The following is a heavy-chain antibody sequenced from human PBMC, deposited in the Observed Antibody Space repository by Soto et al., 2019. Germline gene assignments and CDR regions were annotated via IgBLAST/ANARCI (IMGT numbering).Heavy chain of an antibody. J-gene: IGHJ4*02. CDR1: GFTFSRHG. CDR3: ARDDDYPDNGFDY. V-gene: IGHV3-33*01. D-gene: IGHD4-17*01. CDR2: ILNDASGH. Sequence: QVQLVESGGGVVQPGTSLRLSCAASGFTFSRHGMHWVRQTPGKGLEWLAVILNDASGHWYADSVKGRFTISRDNFENTWYLQMNGLRLEDTAMYYCARDDDYPDNGFDYWGQGPLVTVSS.